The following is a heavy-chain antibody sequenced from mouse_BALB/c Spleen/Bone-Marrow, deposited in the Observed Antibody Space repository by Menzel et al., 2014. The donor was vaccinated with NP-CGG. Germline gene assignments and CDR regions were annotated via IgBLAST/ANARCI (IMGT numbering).Heavy chain of an antibody. Sequence: VQLQQSGAELAKTGALGKMSCKVSGYTFTSYWMHWVKQRPGQGLEWIGYINPSTGYNEYNQKFKVTLNADKSSSTAYMQLSSLASEESAVYYCASRCVYWSRGTTRTVSS. J-gene: IGHJ2*01. CDR2: INPSTGYN. CDR3: ASRCVY. CDR1: GYTFTSYW. V-gene: IGHV1-7*01.